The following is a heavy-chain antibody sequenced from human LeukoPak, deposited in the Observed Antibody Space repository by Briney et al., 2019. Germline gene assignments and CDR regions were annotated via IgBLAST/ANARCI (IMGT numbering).Heavy chain of an antibody. V-gene: IGHV1-18*04. CDR2: ISAYNGNT. Sequence: ASVKVSCKASGYTFTSYGISWVRQAPGQGLEWMGWISAYNGNTNYAQKLQGRVTMTTDTSTSTAYMELRSLRAEDTAVYYCARDRVVGSGSYYDCLWYWGQGTLVTVSS. D-gene: IGHD1-26*01. CDR3: ARDRVVGSGSYYDCLWY. CDR1: GYTFTSYG. J-gene: IGHJ4*02.